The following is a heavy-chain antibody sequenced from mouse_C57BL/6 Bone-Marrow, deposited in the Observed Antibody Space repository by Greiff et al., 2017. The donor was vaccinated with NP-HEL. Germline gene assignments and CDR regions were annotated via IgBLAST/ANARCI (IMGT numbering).Heavy chain of an antibody. Sequence: EVMLVESGEGLVKPGGSLKLSCAASGFTFSSYAMSWVRQTPEKRLEWVAYISSGGDYIYYADTVKGRFTISRDNAMNTLYLQMSSLKSEDTAMYYCTRRSYWYFDVWGTGTTVTVSS. V-gene: IGHV5-9-1*02. CDR1: GFTFSSYA. CDR2: ISSGGDYI. CDR3: TRRSYWYFDV. J-gene: IGHJ1*03.